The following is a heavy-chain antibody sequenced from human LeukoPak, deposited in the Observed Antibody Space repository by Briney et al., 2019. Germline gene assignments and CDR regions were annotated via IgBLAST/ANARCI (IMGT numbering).Heavy chain of an antibody. Sequence: GASVKVSCKASGGTFSSYAISWVRQAPGQGLEWMGGIIPIFGTANYAQKFQGRVTITADESTSTAYMELSSLRSEDTAVYYCARDMGATDIVVVVATPSYYYYGMDVWGQGTTVTVSS. J-gene: IGHJ6*02. CDR2: IIPIFGTA. V-gene: IGHV1-69*13. CDR1: GGTFSSYA. CDR3: ARDMGATDIVVVVATPSYYYYGMDV. D-gene: IGHD2-15*01.